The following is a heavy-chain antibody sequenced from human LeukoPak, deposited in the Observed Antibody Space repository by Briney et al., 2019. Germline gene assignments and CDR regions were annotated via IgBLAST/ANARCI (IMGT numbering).Heavy chain of an antibody. CDR1: GVTLSSYA. CDR3: ARGGGRSTEGGVWFYYYYMDV. CDR2: INPSGGST. Sequence: ASVKVSCKASGVTLSSYAMSWVRQAPGQGLEWMGIINPSGGSTSYAQKFQGRVTVTRDMSTSTVYMELSSLRSEDTAVYYCARGGGRSTEGGVWFYYYYMDVWGKGTTVTVSS. D-gene: IGHD3-16*01. V-gene: IGHV1-46*01. J-gene: IGHJ6*03.